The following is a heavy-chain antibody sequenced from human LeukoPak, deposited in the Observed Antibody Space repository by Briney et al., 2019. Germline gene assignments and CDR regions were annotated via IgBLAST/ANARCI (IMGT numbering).Heavy chain of an antibody. Sequence: GGSLRLSCAASGFTFSSYGMHWVRQAPGKGLEWVAFIRYDGSNKYYADSVKGRFTISRDNAKNSLYLQMNSLRIEDTAVYYCARTSLPDYYDSSGLNYWGQGTLVTVSS. CDR1: GFTFSSYG. CDR2: IRYDGSNK. D-gene: IGHD3-22*01. V-gene: IGHV3-30*02. CDR3: ARTSLPDYYDSSGLNY. J-gene: IGHJ4*02.